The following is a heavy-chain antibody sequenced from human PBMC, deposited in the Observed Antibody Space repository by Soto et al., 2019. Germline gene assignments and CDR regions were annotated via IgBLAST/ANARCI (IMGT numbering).Heavy chain of an antibody. D-gene: IGHD3-22*01. V-gene: IGHV3-73*01. CDR3: VRATYFSDSSGYTRCLDY. CDR2: IRSKANSYAT. J-gene: IGHJ4*02. CDR1: GFTFSGSA. Sequence: PGGSLRLSCAASGFTFSGSAMHWVRQASGKGLEWVGRIRSKANSYATAYAASVKGRFTISRDDSKNTAYLQMNSLKTEDTAVYYCVRATYFSDSSGYTRCLDYWGQGTLVTVSS.